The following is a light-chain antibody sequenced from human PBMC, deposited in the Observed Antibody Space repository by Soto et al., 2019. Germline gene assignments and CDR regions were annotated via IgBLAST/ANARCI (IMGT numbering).Light chain of an antibody. V-gene: IGLV1-40*01. Sequence: QAVVTQPHSVSGAPGQRVTISCTGSSSNIGAGYDVHWYQQLPGTAPKLLIYGNSNRPSGVPDRFSGSKSGTSASLAITGLQAEDEADYYGQTYDSSLLVVFGGGTKLTVL. J-gene: IGLJ2*01. CDR3: QTYDSSLLVV. CDR1: SSNIGAGYD. CDR2: GNS.